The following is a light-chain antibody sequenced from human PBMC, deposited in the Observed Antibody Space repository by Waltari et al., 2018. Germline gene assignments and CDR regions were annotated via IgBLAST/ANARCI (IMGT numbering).Light chain of an antibody. CDR1: QGISSY. CDR3: QKLNSYPPTT. V-gene: IGKV1-9*01. J-gene: IGKJ5*01. Sequence: DIQLTQSPSFLSASVGDRVTITCRDSQGISSYLAWYQQTPGRAPKLLIYSASTLQSGVPSRFSGSGSGTEFTLTISSLQPEDFATYYCQKLNSYPPTTFGQGTRLEIK. CDR2: SAS.